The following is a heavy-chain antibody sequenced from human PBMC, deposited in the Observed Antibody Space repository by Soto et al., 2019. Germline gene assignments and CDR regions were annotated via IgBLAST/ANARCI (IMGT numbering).Heavy chain of an antibody. V-gene: IGHV1-3*01. J-gene: IGHJ6*02. CDR2: INAGNGNT. Sequence: ASVKVSCKASGYTFTSYAMHWVRQAPGQRLEWMGWINAGNGNTKYSQEFQGRVTITRDTSASTAYMELSSLRSEDTAVYYCAREDYYDSSGYHLPGYYYYGMDVWGQGTTVTVS. CDR1: GYTFTSYA. D-gene: IGHD3-22*01. CDR3: AREDYYDSSGYHLPGYYYYGMDV.